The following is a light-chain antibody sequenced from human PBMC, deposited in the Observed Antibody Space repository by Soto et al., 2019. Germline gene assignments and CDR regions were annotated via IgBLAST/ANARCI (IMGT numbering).Light chain of an antibody. Sequence: EIVLTQSPATLSLSPGERATLSCRASQSVSSNLAWYQHKPGQPPRLLIYGTSRRAVGIPDRFSGSGSGRDFTLTISRVEPEDFGMYYCQQYESSPWTFGQGTKLEI. CDR1: QSVSSN. CDR3: QQYESSPWT. V-gene: IGKV3-20*01. CDR2: GTS. J-gene: IGKJ1*01.